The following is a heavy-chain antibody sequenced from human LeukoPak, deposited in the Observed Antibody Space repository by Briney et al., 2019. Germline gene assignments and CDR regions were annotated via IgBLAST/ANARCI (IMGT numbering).Heavy chain of an antibody. CDR3: ARDFSVGSYSFGY. Sequence: GGSLRLSCTASGFTFDDYAMHWVRQAPGKGLGWVSGISWNSGSIAYADSVKGRFTISRDNAKNSLYLQMNSLRAEDTAVYYCARDFSVGSYSFGYWGQCTLVTVSS. CDR2: ISWNSGSI. D-gene: IGHD1-26*01. CDR1: GFTFDDYA. V-gene: IGHV3-9*01. J-gene: IGHJ4*02.